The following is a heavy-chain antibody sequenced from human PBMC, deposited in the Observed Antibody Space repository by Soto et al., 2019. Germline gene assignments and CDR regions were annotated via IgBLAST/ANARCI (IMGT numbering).Heavy chain of an antibody. D-gene: IGHD6-19*01. CDR3: ARSGAVAGNDY. CDR2: ISSSGDTD. J-gene: IGHJ4*02. V-gene: IGHV3-48*03. CDR1: GFTFSNYE. Sequence: EVQLVESGGGLAQPGGSLRLSCVASGFTFSNYEMNWVRQAPGKGPEWVSYISSSGDTDYYADFVKGRFTISRDNAKNSLYLQMNSLRAEDTALYYCARSGAVAGNDYWGQGTLVTVSS.